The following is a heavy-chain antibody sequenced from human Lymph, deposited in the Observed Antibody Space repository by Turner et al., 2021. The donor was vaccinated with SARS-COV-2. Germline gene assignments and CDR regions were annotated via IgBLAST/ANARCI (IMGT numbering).Heavy chain of an antibody. CDR2: ISSDGVST. V-gene: IGHV3-64*01. Sequence: EVQLVASGGGLVQPGGSLRLCCAASGFTFSSYAMHWVRQAPGKGLEYVSAISSDGVSTYYANSVKGRFTISRDNSKNTLYLQMGSLRAEDMAVYYCARDWRAGNYWGQGTLVTVSS. D-gene: IGHD3-3*01. J-gene: IGHJ4*02. CDR1: GFTFSSYA. CDR3: ARDWRAGNY.